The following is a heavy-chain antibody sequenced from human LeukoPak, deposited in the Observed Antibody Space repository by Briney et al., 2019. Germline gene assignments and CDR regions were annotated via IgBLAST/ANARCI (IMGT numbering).Heavy chain of an antibody. CDR3: ATAGKYSSGWSDAFDI. CDR2: IIPIFGTA. CDR1: GGTFSSYA. Sequence: ASVKVSCKASGGTFSSYAISWVRQAPGQGLEWMGGIIPIFGTANYAQKFQGRVTITTDESTSTAYMELSSLRSEDTAVYYCATAGKYSSGWSDAFDIWGQGTMVTVSS. D-gene: IGHD6-19*01. V-gene: IGHV1-69*05. J-gene: IGHJ3*02.